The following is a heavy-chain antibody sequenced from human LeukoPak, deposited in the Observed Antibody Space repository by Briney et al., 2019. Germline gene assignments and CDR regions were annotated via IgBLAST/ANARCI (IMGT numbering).Heavy chain of an antibody. D-gene: IGHD1-26*01. J-gene: IGHJ6*03. CDR1: GGSIRDYY. V-gene: IGHV4-59*12. Sequence: SETLSLTCTVAGGSIRDYYLSWIRQPPGKGLEWIGYIYDSGSTNYNPSLKSRVTISVDTSKNQFSLKLSSVTAADTAFYYCASQGHHGKIVGTTLSYFYMDVWGKGTTVTVSS. CDR2: IYDSGST. CDR3: ASQGHHGKIVGTTLSYFYMDV.